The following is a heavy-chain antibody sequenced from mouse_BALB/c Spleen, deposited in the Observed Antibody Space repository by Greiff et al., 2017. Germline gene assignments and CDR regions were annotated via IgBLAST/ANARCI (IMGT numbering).Heavy chain of an antibody. CDR1: GFTFSSFG. D-gene: IGHD1-1*01. CDR3: AKNYQDYAMDY. J-gene: IGHJ4*01. V-gene: IGHV5-17*02. CDR2: ISSGSSTI. Sequence: EVKVVESGGGLVQPGGSRKLSCAASGFTFSSFGMHWVRQAPEKGLEWVAYISSGSSTIYYADTVKGRFTISRDNPKNTLFLQMTSLRSEDTAMYYCAKNYQDYAMDYWGQGTSVTVSS.